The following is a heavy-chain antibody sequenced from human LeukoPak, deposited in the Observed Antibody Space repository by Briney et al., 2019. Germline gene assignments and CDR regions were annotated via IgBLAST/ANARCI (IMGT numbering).Heavy chain of an antibody. Sequence: GGSLRLSCAASGFTFDDYGMSWVRQAPGKGLEWASGINWNGSSTGYADSVKGRFTISRDNAKNSLYLQMNSLRAEDTALYYCARDITYWAAAGTSNYYYMDVWGKGTTVTVSS. CDR1: GFTFDDYG. V-gene: IGHV3-20*04. CDR3: ARDITYWAAAGTSNYYYMDV. D-gene: IGHD6-13*01. J-gene: IGHJ6*03. CDR2: INWNGSST.